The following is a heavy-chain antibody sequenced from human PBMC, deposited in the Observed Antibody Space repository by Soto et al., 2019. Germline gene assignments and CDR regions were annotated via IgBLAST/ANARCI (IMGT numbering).Heavy chain of an antibody. CDR2: ISASGSRT. CDR3: GKDPNGDYVGGFEF. CDR1: GFTFSSYG. V-gene: IGHV3-23*01. D-gene: IGHD4-17*01. J-gene: IGHJ3*01. Sequence: GPLRLSCAASGFTFSSYGMHWVRQAPGKGLEWVSGISASGSRTFYADSVKGRFTVSRDFSKNTLSRQMDSLRAEDTAVYFCGKDPNGDYVGGFEFWGPGTMVTVSS.